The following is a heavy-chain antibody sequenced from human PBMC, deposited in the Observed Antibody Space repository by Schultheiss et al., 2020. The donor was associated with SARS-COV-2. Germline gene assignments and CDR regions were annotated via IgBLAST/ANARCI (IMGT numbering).Heavy chain of an antibody. V-gene: IGHV1-2*02. CDR3: ARTSAYYFASPQYYFDY. J-gene: IGHJ4*02. Sequence: ASVKVSCKASGYTFTGYYMHWVRQAPGQGLEWMGWINPNSGGTNYAQKFQGRITMARDTSISTAYMELTSLTSDDTAVYLCARTSAYYFASPQYYFDYWGQGTLVTVSS. D-gene: IGHD3-22*01. CDR2: INPNSGGT. CDR1: GYTFTGYY.